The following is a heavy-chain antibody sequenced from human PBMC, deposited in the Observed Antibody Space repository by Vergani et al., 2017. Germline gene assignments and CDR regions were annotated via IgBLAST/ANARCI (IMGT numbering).Heavy chain of an antibody. Sequence: EVQLVESGGGLVQPGGSLRLSCAAFGFTFSSYWMHWVRHAPGKGRVWVSRINNDGSSTSYADSVKGRFTISRDNAKNTLYLQMNSLRADDPALYYCASDRDGTMVTGDMGYWGQGTLVTVSS. D-gene: IGHD1-20*01. CDR2: INNDGSST. CDR3: ASDRDGTMVTGDMGY. CDR1: GFTFSSYW. V-gene: IGHV3-74*01. J-gene: IGHJ4*02.